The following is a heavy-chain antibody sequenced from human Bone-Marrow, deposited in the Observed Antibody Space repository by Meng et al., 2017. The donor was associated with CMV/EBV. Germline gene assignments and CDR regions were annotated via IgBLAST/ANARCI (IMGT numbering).Heavy chain of an antibody. J-gene: IGHJ6*02. V-gene: IGHV3-30*02. Sequence: GGSLRLSCAASGFTFSSYGMHWVRQAPGKGLEWVAFIRYDGSNKYYVDSVKGRFTISRDNAKNSLYLQMNSLRAEDTAVYYCARDRTYYYDSSGYFDYGMDVWGQGTTVTVSS. CDR2: IRYDGSNK. CDR1: GFTFSSYG. CDR3: ARDRTYYYDSSGYFDYGMDV. D-gene: IGHD3-22*01.